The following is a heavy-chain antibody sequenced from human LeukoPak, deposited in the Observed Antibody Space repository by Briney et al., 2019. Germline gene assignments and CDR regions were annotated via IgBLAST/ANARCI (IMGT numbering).Heavy chain of an antibody. J-gene: IGHJ4*02. CDR3: ARNIGTYYFDY. CDR1: GFTFSNYE. CDR2: ISSGGTTV. D-gene: IGHD2/OR15-2a*01. V-gene: IGHV3-48*03. Sequence: PGGSLRLSCAASGFTFSNYEMNWVRQAPGKGLEWVSYISSGGTTVYYADSVKGRFTISRDNAKNSLYLQMNSLRAEDTAVYYCARNIGTYYFDYWGQGTLVTVSS.